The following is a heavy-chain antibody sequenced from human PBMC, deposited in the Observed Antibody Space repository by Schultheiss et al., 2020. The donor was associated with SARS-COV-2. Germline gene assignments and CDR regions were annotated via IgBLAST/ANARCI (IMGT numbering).Heavy chain of an antibody. D-gene: IGHD5-18*01. J-gene: IGHJ6*02. Sequence: GGSLRLSCAASGFTFSSYAMSWVRQAPGKGLEWVSAISGSGGSTYYADSVKGRFTISRDNSKNTLYLQMNSLRAEDTAVYYCARVGRIQLSFYYYYGMDVWGQGTTVTGSS. V-gene: IGHV3-23*01. CDR1: GFTFSSYA. CDR2: ISGSGGST. CDR3: ARVGRIQLSFYYYYGMDV.